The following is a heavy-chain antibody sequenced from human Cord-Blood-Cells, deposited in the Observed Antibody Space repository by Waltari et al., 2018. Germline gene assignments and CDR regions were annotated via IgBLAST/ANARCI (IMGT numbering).Heavy chain of an antibody. CDR2: INHSGST. CDR1: GGSCSGYY. D-gene: IGHD6-13*01. CDR3: ARGLGCAGNFDY. J-gene: IGHJ4*02. Sequence: QVQLQQWGAGLLKPSETLSLTCAVYGGSCSGYYWSWIRQPPGKGLEWIGEINHSGSTNYNPSLRSQGPVSVDTSKNQCVRKLSSVTAADRAVYYCARGLGCAGNFDYWGQGTLVTVSS. V-gene: IGHV4-34*01.